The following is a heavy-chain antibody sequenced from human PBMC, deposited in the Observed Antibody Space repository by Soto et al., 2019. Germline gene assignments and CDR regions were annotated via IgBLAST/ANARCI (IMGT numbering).Heavy chain of an antibody. CDR1: GGSISSGGYY. CDR3: ARELVTETYYFDY. V-gene: IGHV4-31*03. J-gene: IGHJ4*02. D-gene: IGHD3-16*02. CDR2: IYYSGST. Sequence: SETLSLTCTFSGGSISSGGYYWSWIRQHPGKGLEWIGYIYYSGSTYYNPSLKSRVTISVDTSKNQFSLKLSSVTAADTAVYYCARELVTETYYFDYWGQGTLVTVSS.